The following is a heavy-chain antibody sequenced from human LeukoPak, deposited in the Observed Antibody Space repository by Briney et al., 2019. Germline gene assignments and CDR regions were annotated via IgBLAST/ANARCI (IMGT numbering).Heavy chain of an antibody. CDR3: ARDHLEWYQLGGSDY. D-gene: IGHD2-2*01. CDR1: GGTFSSYA. CDR2: IIPILGIA. J-gene: IGHJ4*02. V-gene: IGHV1-69*04. Sequence: GASVKVSCKASGGTFSSYAISWVRQAPGQGLEWMGRIIPILGIANYAQKFQGRVTITADKSTSTAYMELSSLRSEDTAVYYCARDHLEWYQLGGSDYWGQGTLVTVSS.